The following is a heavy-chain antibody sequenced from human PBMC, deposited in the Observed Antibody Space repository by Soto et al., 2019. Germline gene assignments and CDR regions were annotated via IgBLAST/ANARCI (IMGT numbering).Heavy chain of an antibody. CDR1: GGSISSNY. J-gene: IGHJ1*01. CDR2: VYNSGST. Sequence: SETLSLTCTVSGGSISSNYWTWIRQPPGKGLEWIGYVYNSGSTNYNPSLKSRVTISEDTSKSQFSLKVNSMTAADTAVYYCERYRREAVAGYTLDNWGQGILVTVSS. CDR3: ERYRREAVAGYTLDN. D-gene: IGHD6-13*01. V-gene: IGHV4-59*01.